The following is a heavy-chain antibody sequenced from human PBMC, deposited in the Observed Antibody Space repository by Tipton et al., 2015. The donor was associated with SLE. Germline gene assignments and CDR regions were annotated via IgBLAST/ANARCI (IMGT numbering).Heavy chain of an antibody. CDR2: INPSGGGT. D-gene: IGHD6-19*01. J-gene: IGHJ3*02. CDR1: GYTFTSYY. Sequence: QVQLVQSGAEVRKPGASVKVSCKASGYTFTSYYMHWVRQAPGQGLEWMGIINPSGGGTSYAQKFQGRVTPTRDTSTSTVYMELSSLRSEDTAVYYCARDQDSSGWYVAFDIWGQGTMVTVSS. CDR3: ARDQDSSGWYVAFDI. V-gene: IGHV1-46*01.